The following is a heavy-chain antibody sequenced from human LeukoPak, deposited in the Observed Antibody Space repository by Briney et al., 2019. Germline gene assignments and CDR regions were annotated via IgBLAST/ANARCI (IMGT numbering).Heavy chain of an antibody. D-gene: IGHD4-23*01. CDR3: ARKDYGGNRGLDY. CDR1: GGSISGYY. V-gene: IGHV4-59*12. CDR2: IYYSGST. Sequence: PSETLSLTCTVSGGSISGYYWTWIRQPPGKGLEWIGYIYYSGSTKYNPSLKSRVTISVDRSKNQFSLKLSSVTAADTAVYYCARKDYGGNRGLDYWGQGTLVTVSS. J-gene: IGHJ4*02.